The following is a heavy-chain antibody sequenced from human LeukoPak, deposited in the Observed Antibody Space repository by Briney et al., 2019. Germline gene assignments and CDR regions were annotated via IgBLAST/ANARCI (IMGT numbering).Heavy chain of an antibody. V-gene: IGHV4-39*01. CDR3: ATQVGAARTYFDY. CDR2: IYYSGST. CDR1: GXSISSSSYC. J-gene: IGHJ4*02. Sequence: SETLSLTCTVSGXSISSSSYCWGWIRQPPGKGLEWIGSIYYSGSTYYNPSLKSRVTISVDTSKNQFSLKLSSVTAADTAVYYCATQVGAARTYFDYWGQGTLVTVSS. D-gene: IGHD6-6*01.